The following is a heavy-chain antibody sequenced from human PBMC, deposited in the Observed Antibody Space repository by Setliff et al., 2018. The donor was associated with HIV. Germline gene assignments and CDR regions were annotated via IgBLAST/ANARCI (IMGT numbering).Heavy chain of an antibody. CDR1: GYTFNNYY. D-gene: IGHD3-16*02. Sequence: ASVKVSCKASGYTFNNYYMHWVRQAPGQGLEWMGWMNPSTGGTRFAQKFQGRVTMTRDTFITTAYMELSSLRSDDTAVYYCVRGGQYYRSTYYYYYMDVWGKGTTVTVSS. CDR3: VRGGQYYRSTYYYYYMDV. CDR2: MNPSTGGT. J-gene: IGHJ6*03. V-gene: IGHV1-2*02.